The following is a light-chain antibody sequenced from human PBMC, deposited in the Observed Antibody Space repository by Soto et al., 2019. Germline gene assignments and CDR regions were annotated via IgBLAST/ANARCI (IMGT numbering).Light chain of an antibody. CDR2: DAS. J-gene: IGKJ4*01. CDR1: QSLSTN. Sequence: MTQSPATLSVYPGERVTVSCRASQSLSTNLAWYQQKPGQAPRLLTYDASTRATGIPARFSVNGSGSEFTLTINSLQSEDIAVYYCQQYNNWPFTFGGGTKVQIK. V-gene: IGKV3-15*01. CDR3: QQYNNWPFT.